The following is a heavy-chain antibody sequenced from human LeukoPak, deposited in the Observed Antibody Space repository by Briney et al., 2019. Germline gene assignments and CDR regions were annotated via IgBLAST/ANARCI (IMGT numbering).Heavy chain of an antibody. CDR3: AREGWYSRANDY. CDR2: ISSSSSYI. V-gene: IGHV3-21*01. J-gene: IGHJ4*02. CDR1: GFTFSSYS. D-gene: IGHD1-26*01. Sequence: TGGSLRLSCAASGFTFSSYSMNWVRQAPGKGLEWVSSISSSSSYIYYADSVKGRFTISRDNAKNSLYLQMNSLRAEDTAVYYCAREGWYSRANDYWGQGTLVTVSS.